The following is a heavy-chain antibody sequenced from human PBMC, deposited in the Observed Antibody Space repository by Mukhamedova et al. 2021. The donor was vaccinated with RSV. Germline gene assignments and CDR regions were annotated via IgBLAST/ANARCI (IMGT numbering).Heavy chain of an antibody. V-gene: IGHV3-48*02. J-gene: IGHJ4*02. Sequence: GMNWVRQAPGKGLEWVSYISGSSSAINYADSVKGRFTISRDNAKNSLYLQMNSLRDEDTALYYCARDAAGRGVVVDYWGQGTPVTV. D-gene: IGHD3-10*01. CDR3: ARDAAGRGVVVDY. CDR1: G. CDR2: ISGSSSAI.